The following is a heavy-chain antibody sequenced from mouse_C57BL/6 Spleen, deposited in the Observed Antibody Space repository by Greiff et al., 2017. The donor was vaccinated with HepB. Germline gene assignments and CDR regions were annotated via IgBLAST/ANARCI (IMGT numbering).Heavy chain of an antibody. CDR3: ARSKDYYGSSS. Sequence: QVQLQQSGAELVKPGASVKLSCKASGYTFTSYWMHWVKQRPGQGLEWIGMIHPNSGSTNYNEKFKSKATLTVDKSSSTAYMQLSSLTSEDSAVYYCARSKDYYGSSSWGQGTLVTVSA. CDR1: GYTFTSYW. CDR2: IHPNSGST. J-gene: IGHJ3*01. D-gene: IGHD1-1*01. V-gene: IGHV1-64*01.